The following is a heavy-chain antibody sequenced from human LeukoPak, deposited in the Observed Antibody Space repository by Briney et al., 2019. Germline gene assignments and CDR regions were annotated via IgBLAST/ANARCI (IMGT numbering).Heavy chain of an antibody. D-gene: IGHD6-19*01. CDR1: GFTFRNYW. J-gene: IGHJ4*01. Sequence: GGSLRLSCAASGFTFRNYWMGWVRQAPGKGREWGSTLSGSGITTYYADSGKGRFTISRDNSKNPLYLQMNSLRAEDTAVYYCAKGIYSSGWSYFDYWGHGTLVTVSS. CDR2: LSGSGITT. CDR3: AKGIYSSGWSYFDY. V-gene: IGHV3-23*01.